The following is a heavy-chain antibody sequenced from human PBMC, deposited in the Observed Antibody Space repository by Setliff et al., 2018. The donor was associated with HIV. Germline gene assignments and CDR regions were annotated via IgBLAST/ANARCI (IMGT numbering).Heavy chain of an antibody. V-gene: IGHV5-51*01. D-gene: IGHD3-10*01. CDR3: ARLPSLLWFGELNYYFDY. CDR2: IYPADSDT. CDR1: GYNFTSFW. J-gene: IGHJ4*02. Sequence: GESLKISCKGSGYNFTSFWIAWVRQMPGKGLEWMVIIYPADSDTRYSPSFQGQVTISADKSISTAFLQWRSLKASDTAIYYCARLPSLLWFGELNYYFDYWGQGTLVTVSS.